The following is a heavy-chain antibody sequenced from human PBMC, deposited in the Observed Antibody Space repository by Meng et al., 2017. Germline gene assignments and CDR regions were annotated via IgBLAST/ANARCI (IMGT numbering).Heavy chain of an antibody. D-gene: IGHD1-26*01. CDR2: AYYRSKWYH. CDR1: WASVSSNSAA. Sequence: QSRPTRVKPSQTSSLICVISWASVSSNSAAWNWIRQSPSRGLEWLGRAYYRSKWYHDYAESVKSRISIDPDTSKNQFSLQLRSVTPEDSAVYYCARGSYSFDSWGQRTLVTVSS. CDR3: ARGSYSFDS. J-gene: IGHJ4*02. V-gene: IGHV6-1*01.